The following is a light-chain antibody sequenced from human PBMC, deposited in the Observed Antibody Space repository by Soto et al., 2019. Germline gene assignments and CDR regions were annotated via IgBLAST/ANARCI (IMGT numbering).Light chain of an antibody. CDR1: QSISSR. J-gene: IGKJ1*01. CDR2: DVS. Sequence: IQMTLSPSTLSAYVKDRVTITCRASQSISSRLAWYQQKPGKAPKLLIYDVSNLQSGVPSRFSGSGSGTEFTLTISSLQPDDFATYYCQQYNSYSFGQGTKVDI. CDR3: QQYNSYS. V-gene: IGKV1-5*01.